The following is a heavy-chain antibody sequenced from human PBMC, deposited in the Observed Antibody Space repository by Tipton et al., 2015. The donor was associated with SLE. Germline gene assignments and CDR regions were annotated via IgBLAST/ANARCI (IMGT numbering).Heavy chain of an antibody. CDR1: GGSISSHY. D-gene: IGHD1-26*01. CDR2: IYYTGST. Sequence: TLSLTCTVSGGSISSHYWSWIRQPPGKGLEWIAYIYYTGSTGSTNYNPSLKSRVTISVDASKNQFSLKLSSVTAADTAFYYCARDSVGGPFDLWGQGTLATVSS. CDR3: ARDSVGGPFDL. J-gene: IGHJ4*02. V-gene: IGHV4-59*11.